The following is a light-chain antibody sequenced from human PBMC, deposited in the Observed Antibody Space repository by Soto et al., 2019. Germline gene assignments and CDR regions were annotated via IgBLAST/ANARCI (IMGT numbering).Light chain of an antibody. Sequence: QSVLTQPRSVSGSPGQSVTISCTGTSSDVGGYNYVSWYQQHPGKAPKLMIYDVSKRPSGVPDRSSGSKSGNTASLTISGLQGEDEADYYCCSSAGSDVVFGGGTKLTVL. V-gene: IGLV2-11*01. J-gene: IGLJ2*01. CDR3: CSSAGSDVV. CDR1: SSDVGGYNY. CDR2: DVS.